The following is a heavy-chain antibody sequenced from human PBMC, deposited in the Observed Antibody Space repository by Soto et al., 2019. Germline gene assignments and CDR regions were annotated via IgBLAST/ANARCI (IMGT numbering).Heavy chain of an antibody. J-gene: IGHJ3*02. Sequence: GGSLRLSCAGSGFTLTRSAVSWVRQAPGKGLEWVSSISDSGDSTYSADSVKGRFTISRDNSKNTLYLQMNSLRAEDTAVYYCATSAAITMIVVAGDAFDIWGQGTMVTVSS. CDR1: GFTLTRSA. CDR3: ATSAAITMIVVAGDAFDI. V-gene: IGHV3-23*01. D-gene: IGHD3-22*01. CDR2: ISDSGDST.